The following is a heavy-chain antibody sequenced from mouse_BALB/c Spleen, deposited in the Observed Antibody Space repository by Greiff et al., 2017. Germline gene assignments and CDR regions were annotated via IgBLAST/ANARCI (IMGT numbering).Heavy chain of an antibody. CDR1: GFALTSYG. CDR3: ARIDSSGYLLYYAMDY. D-gene: IGHD3-2*01. CDR2: IWSGGST. V-gene: IGHV2-2*02. Sequence: QVQLKESGPGLVQPSQSLSITCTVSGFALTSYGVHWVRQSPGKGLEWLGVIWSGGSTDYNAAFISRLSISKDNSKSQVFFKMNSLQANDTAIYYCARIDSSGYLLYYAMDYWGQGTSVTVSS. J-gene: IGHJ4*01.